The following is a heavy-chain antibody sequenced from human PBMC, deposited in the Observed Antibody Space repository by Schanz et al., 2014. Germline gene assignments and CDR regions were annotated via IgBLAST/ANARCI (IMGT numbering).Heavy chain of an antibody. Sequence: QVQLQESGPGLVKPSDTLSLTCAVSGYSINTSDWWGWIRQPPGKGLEWIGYIYYSGSTYYNPSRKSRATMSGETAKNQCSLKLRSVTAVDTAVYYCASKGLTTDAFDIWGQGTMVTVSS. CDR3: ASKGLTTDAFDI. CDR2: IYYSGST. D-gene: IGHD2-8*01. J-gene: IGHJ3*02. V-gene: IGHV4-28*07. CDR1: GYSINTSDW.